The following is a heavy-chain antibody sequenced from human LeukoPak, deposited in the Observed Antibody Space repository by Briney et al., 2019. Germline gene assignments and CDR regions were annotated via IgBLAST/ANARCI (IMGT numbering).Heavy chain of an antibody. CDR3: ARARGHAVAAHKGGFDY. V-gene: IGHV1-2*04. Sequence: ASVKVSCKASGYTFTGYYMHWVRQAPGQGLEWMGWINPNGGGTNYAQKFQGWVTMTRDTSISTAYMELSRLRSDDTAVYYCARARGHAVAAHKGGFDYWGQGTLVTVSS. CDR2: INPNGGGT. J-gene: IGHJ4*02. D-gene: IGHD6-19*01. CDR1: GYTFTGYY.